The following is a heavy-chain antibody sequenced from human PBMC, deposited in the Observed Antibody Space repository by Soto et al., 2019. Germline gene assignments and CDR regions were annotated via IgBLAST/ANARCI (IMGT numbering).Heavy chain of an antibody. CDR1: GDSVSSDRYF. CDR2: ISYNADT. D-gene: IGHD1-26*01. J-gene: IGHJ5*02. CDR3: ARIVVGATVDL. Sequence: SETLSLTCSVSGDSVSSDRYFCTWIQQHTGKWQACIAYISYNADTNYNPTHKVRVTISVDTYRNQFSLTLTSVTAADTAVYFCARIVVGATVDLWGQGSLVTVSS. V-gene: IGHV4-61*01.